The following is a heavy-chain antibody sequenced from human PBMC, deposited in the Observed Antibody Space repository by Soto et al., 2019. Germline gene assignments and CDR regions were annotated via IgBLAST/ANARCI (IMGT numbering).Heavy chain of an antibody. J-gene: IGHJ5*02. CDR2: IIPILGIA. V-gene: IGHV1-69*08. Sequence: QVQLVQSGAEVKKPGSSVKVSCKASGGTFSSYTISWVRQAPGQGLEWMGRIIPILGIANYAQKCQGRVTITADKSTSTAYMELSSLRSEDTAVDYCARETSHYDYIWGSYGSWGQGTLVTVSS. CDR1: GGTFSSYT. CDR3: ARETSHYDYIWGSYGS. D-gene: IGHD3-16*02.